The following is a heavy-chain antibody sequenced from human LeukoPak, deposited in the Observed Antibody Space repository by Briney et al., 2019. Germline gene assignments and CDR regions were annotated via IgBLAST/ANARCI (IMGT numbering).Heavy chain of an antibody. CDR2: ISDGGDDT. CDR3: AKAGRFTMVRGNYYYYYGMDV. J-gene: IGHJ6*02. V-gene: IGHV3-23*01. D-gene: IGHD3-10*01. Sequence: GGSLRLSCAASGFTFSSYAMSWVRQAPGKGLEWVSSISDGGDDTYYADSVRGRFTISRDNSKNTLYLQMNSLRAEATAIYYCAKAGRFTMVRGNYYYYYGMDVWGQGTTVTVSS. CDR1: GFTFSSYA.